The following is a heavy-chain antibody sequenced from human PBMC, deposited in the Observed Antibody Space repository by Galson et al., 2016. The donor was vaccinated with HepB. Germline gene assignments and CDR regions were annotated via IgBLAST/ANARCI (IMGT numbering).Heavy chain of an antibody. V-gene: IGHV4-39*01. D-gene: IGHD3-10*01. CDR3: AGLEISGSGNFFDF. CDR1: GGSIRSDYY. CDR2: LYPSGTT. J-gene: IGHJ4*02. Sequence: SETLSLTCIVSGGSIRSDYYWGWIRQPPGRGLEWIGSLYPSGTTYYHASLKSRVTLSMGTSRSQFSLKMRSVTAADTAMYYCAGLEISGSGNFFDFWGQGILVTVSS.